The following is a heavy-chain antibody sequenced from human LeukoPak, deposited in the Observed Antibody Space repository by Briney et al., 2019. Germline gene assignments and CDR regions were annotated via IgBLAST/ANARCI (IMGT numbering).Heavy chain of an antibody. CDR3: ARDPAYYDILTGYLDAFDI. D-gene: IGHD3-9*01. V-gene: IGHV3-7*01. Sequence: GGSLRLSCAASGFTFSSYWMSWVRQAPGKGLEWVANIKQDGSEKYYVDSVKGRFTISRDNAKNSLYLQMNSLRAEDTAVYYCARDPAYYDILTGYLDAFDIWGQGTMVTVSS. CDR2: IKQDGSEK. CDR1: GFTFSSYW. J-gene: IGHJ3*02.